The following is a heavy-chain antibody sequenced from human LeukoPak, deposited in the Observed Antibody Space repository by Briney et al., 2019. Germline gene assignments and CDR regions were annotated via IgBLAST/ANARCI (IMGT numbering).Heavy chain of an antibody. CDR2: VYPGDSDSDT. CDR3: ARRDYYGSGSYWGAFDY. V-gene: IGHV5-51*01. D-gene: IGHD3-10*01. J-gene: IGHJ4*02. Sequence: GESLKISCKGSGYIFTSYWIGWVRQMPGKGLEWMGGVYPGDSDSDTKYSPSFQGQVTISADKSISTAYLQWSSLKASDTAIYYCARRDYYGSGSYWGAFDYWGQGTLVTVSS. CDR1: GYIFTSYW.